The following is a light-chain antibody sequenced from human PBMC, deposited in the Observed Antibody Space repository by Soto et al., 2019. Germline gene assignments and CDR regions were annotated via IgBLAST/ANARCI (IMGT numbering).Light chain of an antibody. Sequence: EIVLTQSPATLSLSPGERATLSCRASQSVRTYLAWYQQKPGQAPRLLIYDASSRATGIPGRFSGSGSGTDVTLSISSLEPEDFAVYYCQQRSNWPLTFGGGSKVEIK. CDR3: QQRSNWPLT. CDR2: DAS. V-gene: IGKV3-11*01. CDR1: QSVRTY. J-gene: IGKJ4*01.